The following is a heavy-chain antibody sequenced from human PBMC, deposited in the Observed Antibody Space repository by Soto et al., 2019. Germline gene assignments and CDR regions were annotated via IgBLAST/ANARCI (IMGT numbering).Heavy chain of an antibody. Sequence: GGSLRLSCAASGFTFDDYTMHWVRQAPGKGLEWVSLISWDGGSTYYADSVKGRFTISRDNSKNSLYLQMNSLRTEDTALYYCARLAGYCSGGSCLDYWGQGTLVTVSS. J-gene: IGHJ4*02. CDR1: GFTFDDYT. CDR2: ISWDGGST. CDR3: ARLAGYCSGGSCLDY. V-gene: IGHV3-43*01. D-gene: IGHD2-15*01.